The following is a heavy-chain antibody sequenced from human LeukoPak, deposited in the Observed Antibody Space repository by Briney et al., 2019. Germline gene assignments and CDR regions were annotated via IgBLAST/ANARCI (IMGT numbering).Heavy chain of an antibody. V-gene: IGHV3-7*04. Sequence: PGGSLRLSCAASGFTFSSYWMSWVRRAPGKGLEWVANIKQDGSEKYYVDSVKGRFTISRDNAKNSLYLQMSSLRAEDTALYYCARGPSGGNAFAYWGQGTLVTVSA. CDR1: GFTFSSYW. CDR3: ARGPSGGNAFAY. D-gene: IGHD4-23*01. CDR2: IKQDGSEK. J-gene: IGHJ4*02.